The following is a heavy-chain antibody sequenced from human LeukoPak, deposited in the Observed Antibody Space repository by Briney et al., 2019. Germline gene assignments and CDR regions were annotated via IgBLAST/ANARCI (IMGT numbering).Heavy chain of an antibody. D-gene: IGHD6-13*01. V-gene: IGHV1-69*06. Sequence: SVKVSCKASGGTFSSYAISWVRQAPGQGLEWMGGIIPIFGTANYAQKFQGRVTITADKSTSTAYMELSSLRSEDTAVYYCARAGVAAAGTPVDYWGQGTLVTVSS. CDR2: IIPIFGTA. CDR1: GGTFSSYA. J-gene: IGHJ4*02. CDR3: ARAGVAAAGTPVDY.